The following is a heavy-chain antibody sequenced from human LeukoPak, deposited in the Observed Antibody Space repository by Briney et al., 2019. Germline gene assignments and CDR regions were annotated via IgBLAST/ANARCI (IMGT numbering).Heavy chain of an antibody. D-gene: IGHD3-22*01. Sequence: SQTLSLTCTVSGGSISSGSYYWRWIRQPAGTGLEWIGRIYTSGSTNYNPSLKSRVTISVDTSKNQFSLKLSSVTAADTAVYYCARGFSTYYYDSSGYYYIRDWGQGTLVTVSS. CDR2: IYTSGST. V-gene: IGHV4-61*02. J-gene: IGHJ4*02. CDR3: ARGFSTYYYDSSGYYYIRD. CDR1: GGSISSGSYY.